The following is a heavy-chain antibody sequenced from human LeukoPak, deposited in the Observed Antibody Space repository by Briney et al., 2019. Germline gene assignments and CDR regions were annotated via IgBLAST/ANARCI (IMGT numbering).Heavy chain of an antibody. CDR2: ISAYNGNT. CDR3: ARWGFAGATKGHLDY. CDR1: GYTFTSYG. Sequence: ASVKVSCKASGYTFTSYGISWVRQAPGQGLEWMGWISAYNGNTNYAQKLQGRVTMTTDTSTSTAYMELRSLRSDDTAVYYCARWGFAGATKGHLDYWGQGTLVTVSS. J-gene: IGHJ4*02. V-gene: IGHV1-18*01. D-gene: IGHD1-26*01.